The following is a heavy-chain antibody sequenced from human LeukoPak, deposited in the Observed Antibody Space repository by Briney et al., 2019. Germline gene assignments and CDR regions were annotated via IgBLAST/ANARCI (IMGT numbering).Heavy chain of an antibody. V-gene: IGHV1-18*01. D-gene: IGHD2-2*01. CDR3: ARAGAVVPGGYFDY. J-gene: IGHJ4*02. Sequence: GASVKVSCKASGYTFISYGISWVRQAPGQGLEWMGWISGYNGNTNYAQNLQGRVTMTTDTSTSTAYMELRSLRSDDTAVYYCARAGAVVPGGYFDYWGQGTLVTVPS. CDR2: ISGYNGNT. CDR1: GYTFISYG.